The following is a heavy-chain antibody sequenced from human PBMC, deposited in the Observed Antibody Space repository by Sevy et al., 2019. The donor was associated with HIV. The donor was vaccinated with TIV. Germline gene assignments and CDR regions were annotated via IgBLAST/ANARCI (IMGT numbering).Heavy chain of an antibody. D-gene: IGHD4-17*01. J-gene: IGHJ4*02. CDR2: ISWNSGSI. V-gene: IGHV3-9*01. CDR3: AKGTYGDYEQYYNY. CDR1: GFTFDDYA. Sequence: GGSLRLSCAASGFTFDDYAMHWVRQAPGKGLEWVSGISWNSGSIGYADSVKGRFTISRDNAKNSLYLQMNSLRAEETALYYCAKGTYGDYEQYYNYWGQGTLVTVSS.